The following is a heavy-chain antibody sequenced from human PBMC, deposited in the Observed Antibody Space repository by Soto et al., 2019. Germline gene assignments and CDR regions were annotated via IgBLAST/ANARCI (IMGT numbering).Heavy chain of an antibody. J-gene: IGHJ6*02. D-gene: IGHD2-21*02. Sequence: SETLSLTCTVSGGSISSGGYYWSWIRQHPGKGLEWIGYIYYSGSTYYNPSLKSRVTISVDTSKNQFSLKLSSVTAADTAVYYCARYCGGDCYPPYYYYGMDVWGQGTTVTVSS. CDR3: ARYCGGDCYPPYYYYGMDV. CDR2: IYYSGST. CDR1: GGSISSGGYY. V-gene: IGHV4-31*03.